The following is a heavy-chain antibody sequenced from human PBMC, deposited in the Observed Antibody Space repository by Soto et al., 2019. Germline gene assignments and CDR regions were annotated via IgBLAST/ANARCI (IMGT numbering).Heavy chain of an antibody. Sequence: GGSLRLSCAASGFTFSSYAMSWVRQAPGKGLEWVSAISGSGGSTYYADSVKGRFTISRDNSKNTLYLQMNSLRAEDTAVYYCAKIAMGIAAAGTKRFDYWGQGTLVTVSS. V-gene: IGHV3-23*01. CDR2: ISGSGGST. CDR3: AKIAMGIAAAGTKRFDY. J-gene: IGHJ4*02. D-gene: IGHD6-13*01. CDR1: GFTFSSYA.